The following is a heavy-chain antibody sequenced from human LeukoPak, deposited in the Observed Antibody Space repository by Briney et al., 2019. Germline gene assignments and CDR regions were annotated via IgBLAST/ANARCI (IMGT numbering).Heavy chain of an antibody. Sequence: GASVKVSCKASGYTFTSYAMNWVRQAPGQGLEWMGWINTNTGNPTYAQGFTGRFVFSLDTSVSTAYLQISSLKAEDTAVYYCARESYCSGGSCYTAVDYWGQGALVTVSS. D-gene: IGHD2-15*01. CDR3: ARESYCSGGSCYTAVDY. J-gene: IGHJ4*02. CDR1: GYTFTSYA. V-gene: IGHV7-4-1*02. CDR2: INTNTGNP.